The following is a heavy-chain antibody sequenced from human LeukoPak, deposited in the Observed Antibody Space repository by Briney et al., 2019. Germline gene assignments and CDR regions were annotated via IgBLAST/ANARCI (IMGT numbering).Heavy chain of an antibody. CDR3: ARQKRNYYYMDV. CDR2: INHSGST. CDR1: GGSFSGYY. Sequence: SETLSLTCAVYGGSFSGYYWSWIRQPPGKGLEWIGEINHSGSTNYNPSLKSRVTISVDTSKNQFSLKLSSVTAADTAVYYCARQKRNYYYMDVWGKGTTVTVSS. J-gene: IGHJ6*03. V-gene: IGHV4-34*01.